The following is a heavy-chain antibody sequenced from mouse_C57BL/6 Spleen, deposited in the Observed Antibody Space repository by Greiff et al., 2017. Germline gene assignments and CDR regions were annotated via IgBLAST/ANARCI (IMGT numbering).Heavy chain of an antibody. J-gene: IGHJ2*01. Sequence: VKLVESGAELVRPGASVTLSCKASGYTFTDYEMHWVKQTPVHGLEWIGAIDPETGGTAYNQKFKGKAILTADKSSSTAYMELRSLTSEDSAVDYCTAYDYDRGDFDYWGQGTTLTVSS. CDR1: GYTFTDYE. CDR3: TAYDYDRGDFDY. D-gene: IGHD2-4*01. CDR2: IDPETGGT. V-gene: IGHV1-15*01.